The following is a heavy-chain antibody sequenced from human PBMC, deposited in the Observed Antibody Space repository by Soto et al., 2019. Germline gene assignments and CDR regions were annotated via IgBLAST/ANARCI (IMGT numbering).Heavy chain of an antibody. V-gene: IGHV3-21*06. CDR2: ISSTTNYI. CDR3: ARESEDLTSNFDY. CDR1: GFTFTRYS. Sequence: GGSLRLSCAAYGFTFTRYSMNWVRQAPGKGLEWVSSISSTTNYIYYGDSMKGRFTISRDNAKNSLYLEMNSLRAEDTAVYYCARESEDLTSNFDYWGQGTLVTVSS. J-gene: IGHJ4*02.